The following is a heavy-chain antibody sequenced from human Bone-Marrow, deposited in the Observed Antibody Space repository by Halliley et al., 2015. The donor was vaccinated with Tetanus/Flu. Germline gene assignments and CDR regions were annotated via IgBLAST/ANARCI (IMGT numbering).Heavy chain of an antibody. V-gene: IGHV3-53*01. J-gene: IGHJ6*02. CDR3: ARDYGSDRTGYYGLDV. D-gene: IGHD3-10*01. CDR2: VHSGGAT. Sequence: VHSGGATFYADSVRGRFTISRDSSKNTLYLQMNSLRVDDTAMYYCARDYGSDRTGYYGLDVWGQGATVTVSS.